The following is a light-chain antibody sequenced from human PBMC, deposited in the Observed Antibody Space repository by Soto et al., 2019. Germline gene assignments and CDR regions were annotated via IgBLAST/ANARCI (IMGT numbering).Light chain of an antibody. V-gene: IGLV3-21*02. J-gene: IGLJ1*01. CDR2: DDS. CDR3: QVWDGSSDQYV. Sequence: SYELTQPPSVSVAPGQTARIPCGGNNIGSKVVHWYQQRPGQAPVLVVHDDSDRPSGIPERFSGSNSENTATLTITGVAAGDEADYYCQVWDGSSDQYVFGTGTKLTVL. CDR1: NIGSKV.